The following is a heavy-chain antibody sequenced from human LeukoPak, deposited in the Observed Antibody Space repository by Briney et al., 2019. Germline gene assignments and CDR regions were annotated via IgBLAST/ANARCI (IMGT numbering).Heavy chain of an antibody. CDR2: ISWNSGTI. V-gene: IGHV3-9*01. CDR1: GFIFNNYA. J-gene: IGHJ4*02. D-gene: IGHD6-13*01. CDR3: AKEQQLANDY. Sequence: GGSLRLSCAGSGFIFNNYAMHWVRQPPGKGLEWVSGISWNSGTIDYADSVKGRFTISRDNSKNTLYLQMNSLRAEDTAVYYCAKEQQLANDYWGQGTLVTVSS.